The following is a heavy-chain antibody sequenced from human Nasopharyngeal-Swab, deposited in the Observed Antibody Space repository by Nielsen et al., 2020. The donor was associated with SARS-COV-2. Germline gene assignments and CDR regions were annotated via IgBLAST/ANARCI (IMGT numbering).Heavy chain of an antibody. CDR3: ARDGYSSSRTLDY. D-gene: IGHD6-13*01. CDR2: IYYGGST. J-gene: IGHJ4*02. Sequence: WIRQPPGKGLEWIGYIYYGGSTNYNPSLKSRVTISVDTSKNQFSLKLSSVTAADTAVYYCARDGYSSSRTLDYWGQGTLVTVSS. V-gene: IGHV4-59*01.